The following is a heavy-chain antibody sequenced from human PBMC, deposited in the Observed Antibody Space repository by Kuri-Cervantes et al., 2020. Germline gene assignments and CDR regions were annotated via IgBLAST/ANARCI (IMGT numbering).Heavy chain of an antibody. CDR3: TRAKTARGWFDP. CDR2: INHSGST. Sequence: SETLSLTCAVYGVSFSDYSWSWIRQPPGKGLEWIGEINHSGSTNYNPSLKSRVTISVDTSKNQFSLKLSSITAADTAVYYCTRAKTARGWFDPWGQGTLVTVSS. CDR1: GVSFSDYS. V-gene: IGHV4-34*01. D-gene: IGHD6-6*01. J-gene: IGHJ5*02.